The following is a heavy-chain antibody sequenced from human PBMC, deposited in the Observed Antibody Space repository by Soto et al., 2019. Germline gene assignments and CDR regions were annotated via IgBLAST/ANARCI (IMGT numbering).Heavy chain of an antibody. J-gene: IGHJ4*02. D-gene: IGHD6-19*01. CDR3: TKAFIAVAVPDY. Sequence: PWGSLRLSCAASGFTFHSHAMSWVRLAPGKGLEWISSITGNGLNSYYANSVKGRFTISRDNSKNTVYLQMNGLGAEDTAVYYCTKAFIAVAVPDYWGQGTLVTVSS. CDR1: GFTFHSHA. V-gene: IGHV3-23*01. CDR2: ITGNGLNS.